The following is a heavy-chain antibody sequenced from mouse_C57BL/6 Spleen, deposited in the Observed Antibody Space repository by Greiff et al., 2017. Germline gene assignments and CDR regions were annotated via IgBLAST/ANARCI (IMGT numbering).Heavy chain of an antibody. D-gene: IGHD2-4*01. CDR1: GYTFTSYT. V-gene: IGHV1-4*01. J-gene: IGHJ1*03. CDR2: INPSSGYT. Sequence: VQLQQSGAELARPGASVKMSCKASGYTFTSYTMHWVKQRPGQGLEWIGYINPSSGYTKYNQKFKDKATLTADKSSSTAYMQLSSLTSEDSAVYYCALYDYGWYFDVWGTGTTVTVSS. CDR3: ALYDYGWYFDV.